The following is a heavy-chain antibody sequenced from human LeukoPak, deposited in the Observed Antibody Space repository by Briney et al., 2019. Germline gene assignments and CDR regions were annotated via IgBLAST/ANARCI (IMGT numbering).Heavy chain of an antibody. CDR1: GGSISSYY. V-gene: IGHV4-59*12. J-gene: IGHJ4*02. CDR2: IYYSGTT. Sequence: SETLSLTCTVSGGSISSYYWSWIQQPPGKGLEWIGYIYYSGTTNYNPSLKSRVTISVDTSKNQFSLKLSSVTAADTAVYYCARDHSSSSEDYWGQGTLVTVSS. D-gene: IGHD6-13*01. CDR3: ARDHSSSSEDY.